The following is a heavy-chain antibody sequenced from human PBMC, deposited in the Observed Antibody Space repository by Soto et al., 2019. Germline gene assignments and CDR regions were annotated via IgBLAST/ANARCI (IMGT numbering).Heavy chain of an antibody. CDR2: INPKSGGT. CDR1: GYSFTDYH. J-gene: IGHJ6*04. V-gene: IGHV1-2*04. CDR3: ARGDSTDCSNGVCSFFYNHDSDV. D-gene: IGHD2-8*01. Sequence: ASVKVSCKASGYSFTDYHIHWVRQAPGQGLEWLGRINPKSGGTSTAQKFQGWVTMTTDTSISTASMELTRLTSDDTAIYYCARGDSTDCSNGVCSFFYNHDSDVWGKGTPVTVS.